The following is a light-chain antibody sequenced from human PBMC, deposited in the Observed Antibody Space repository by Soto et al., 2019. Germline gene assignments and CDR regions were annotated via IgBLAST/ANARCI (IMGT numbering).Light chain of an antibody. CDR3: QQSYSTPWT. CDR1: QSIRSY. CDR2: AAS. Sequence: DIQMTQSPSSLSASVGDRVTISCRASQSIRSYLNWYQQKPGKAPKLLIYAASSLQSGVPSRFSGGGSETDFTLTITSLQPEDFTTYYCQQSYSTPWTFGQGTKVEIK. J-gene: IGKJ1*01. V-gene: IGKV1-39*01.